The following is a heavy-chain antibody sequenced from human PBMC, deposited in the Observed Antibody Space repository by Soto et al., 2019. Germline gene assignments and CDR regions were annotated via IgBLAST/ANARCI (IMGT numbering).Heavy chain of an antibody. CDR1: YASFWSYSYF. CDR2: ISHTGDT. J-gene: IGHJ4*02. CDR3: ALIVAGVNVEL. D-gene: IGHD2-15*01. V-gene: IGHV4-61*01. Sequence: LSLPCXVSYASFWSYSYFWTFILQPPGKGLEWIAYISHTGDTNYNPSLKSRVTISIETSRNQFSLTVTSVTAAETDVYFCALIVAGVNVELWGKGSLVT.